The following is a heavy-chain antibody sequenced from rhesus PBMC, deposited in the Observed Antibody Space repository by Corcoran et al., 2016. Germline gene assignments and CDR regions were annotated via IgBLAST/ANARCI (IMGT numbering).Heavy chain of an antibody. D-gene: IGHD6-43*01. Sequence: EVQLVESGGGLVQPGGSLRLSCAASGCNFGDFVMHGVRQAPGKELEWVSSITDTGKTIYYPDSVKGRFTVSRDNAKNSLSLQMNSLRAEDTAVYYCTTQYSSSHDYWGQGVLVTVSS. J-gene: IGHJ4*01. V-gene: IGHV3-7*01. CDR2: ITDTGKTI. CDR1: GCNFGDFV. CDR3: TTQYSSSHDY.